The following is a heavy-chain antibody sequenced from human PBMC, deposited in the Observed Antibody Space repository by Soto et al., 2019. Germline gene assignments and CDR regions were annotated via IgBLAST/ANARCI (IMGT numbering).Heavy chain of an antibody. CDR2: IYHSGST. D-gene: IGHD3-22*01. CDR3: ARGPTSGFYLNWFAP. CDR1: GGSISSGGYS. J-gene: IGHJ5*02. Sequence: SETLSLTCAVSGGSISSGGYSWSWIRQPPGKGLEWIGYIYHSGSTYYNPSLKSRVTISVDRSKNQFSLKLSSVTAADTAVYYCARGPTSGFYLNWFAPWGQGTLVTVSS. V-gene: IGHV4-30-2*01.